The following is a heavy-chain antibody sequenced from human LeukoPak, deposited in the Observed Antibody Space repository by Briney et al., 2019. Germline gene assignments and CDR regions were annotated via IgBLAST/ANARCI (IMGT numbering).Heavy chain of an antibody. V-gene: IGHV3-30*18. D-gene: IGHD1-26*01. Sequence: GGSLRLSCAASAFTFSSYRLHWVRQAPGKGLEWVSVLSYGGNNIYYADSVKGRFTISRENSKNTLYLQMNRLSADDTAVYYCAKGYSGNYDGDSYYYYYMDVWGKGTTVTVSS. J-gene: IGHJ6*03. CDR3: AKGYSGNYDGDSYYYYYMDV. CDR1: AFTFSSYR. CDR2: LSYGGNNI.